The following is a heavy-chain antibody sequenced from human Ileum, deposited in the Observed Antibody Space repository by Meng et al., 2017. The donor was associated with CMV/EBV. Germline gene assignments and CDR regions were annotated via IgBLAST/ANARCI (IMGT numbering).Heavy chain of an antibody. CDR3: ARVEEYYYDSRGYYFSDY. CDR1: SVSFSGYD. V-gene: IGHV4-34*01. J-gene: IGHJ4*02. Sequence: QGQPQPWGAGWLERSATLALTCAVYSVSFSGYDWSWIRQPPGKGLEWIGEINHSGSTNYTPSLKSRVTISADTSKNQFSLKLSSVTAADTALYYCARVEEYYYDSRGYYFSDYWGEGTLVTVSS. D-gene: IGHD3-22*01. CDR2: INHSGST.